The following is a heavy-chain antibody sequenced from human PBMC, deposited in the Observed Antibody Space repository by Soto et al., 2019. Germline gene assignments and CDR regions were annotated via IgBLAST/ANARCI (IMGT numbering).Heavy chain of an antibody. Sequence: SETLSLTCTVSGGSISSGGYYWSWIRQHPGKGLEWIGYIYYSGSTYYNPSLKSRVTISVDTSKNQFSLKLSPVTAADTAVYYCARVRSARRYYYYYYYGMDVWGQGTTVTVSS. CDR3: ARVRSARRYYYYYYYGMDV. D-gene: IGHD3-9*01. CDR1: GGSISSGGYY. CDR2: IYYSGST. J-gene: IGHJ6*02. V-gene: IGHV4-31*03.